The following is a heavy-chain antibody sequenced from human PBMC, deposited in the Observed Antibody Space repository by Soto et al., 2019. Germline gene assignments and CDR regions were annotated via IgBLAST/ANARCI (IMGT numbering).Heavy chain of an antibody. J-gene: IGHJ6*02. Sequence: SETLSLTCAVYGGSFSGYYWSWIRQPPGKGLEWIGEINHSGSTNYNPSLKSRVTISVDTPKNQFSLKLSSVTAADTAAYYCARRNTMVRGVLYYYYYYGMDVWGQGTTVTVSS. D-gene: IGHD3-10*01. CDR1: GGSFSGYY. CDR2: INHSGST. V-gene: IGHV4-34*01. CDR3: ARRNTMVRGVLYYYYYYGMDV.